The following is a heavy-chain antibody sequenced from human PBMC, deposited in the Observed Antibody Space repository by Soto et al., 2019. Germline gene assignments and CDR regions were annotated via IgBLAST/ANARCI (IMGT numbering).Heavy chain of an antibody. D-gene: IGHD4-17*01. CDR2: CNTDGSTT. V-gene: IGHV3-74*01. J-gene: IGHJ6*02. Sequence: HPGGSLRLSCAASGFTFTSYWMHWVRQVPGKGLEWVSRCNTDGSTTSYADSVKGRFTISRDNAKRTLYLQMNSLRDGDTAVYYCAREGPVNGGNVFYYYGMDVWGQGTTVTVSS. CDR3: AREGPVNGGNVFYYYGMDV. CDR1: GFTFTSYW.